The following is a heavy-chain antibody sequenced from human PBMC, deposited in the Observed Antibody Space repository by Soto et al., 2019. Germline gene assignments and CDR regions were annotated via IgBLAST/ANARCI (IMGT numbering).Heavy chain of an antibody. CDR1: GFTFSNSA. CDR3: AKETYSGSSHFDS. Sequence: GGSLRLSCAASGFTFSNSAMSWVRQAPGKGLDWVSSISDSGVSTYYADSVKGRFTISRDNSKSTLYLQMNSLRAEDTAVYYCAKETYSGSSHFDSWGQGTLVTVSS. J-gene: IGHJ4*02. D-gene: IGHD1-26*01. V-gene: IGHV3-23*01. CDR2: ISDSGVST.